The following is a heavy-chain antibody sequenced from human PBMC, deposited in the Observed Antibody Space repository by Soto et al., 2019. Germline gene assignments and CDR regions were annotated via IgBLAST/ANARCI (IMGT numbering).Heavy chain of an antibody. CDR3: AGWTYYYDSSGFSP. Sequence: ASVKVSCKASGDTFGRFTINWVRQAPGQGLEWMGWISAYNGNTNYAQKLQGRVTMTTDTSTSTAYMELRSLRSDDTAVYYCAGWTYYYDSSGFSPWGQGTLVTVSS. CDR2: ISAYNGNT. D-gene: IGHD3-22*01. J-gene: IGHJ5*02. CDR1: GDTFGRFT. V-gene: IGHV1-18*01.